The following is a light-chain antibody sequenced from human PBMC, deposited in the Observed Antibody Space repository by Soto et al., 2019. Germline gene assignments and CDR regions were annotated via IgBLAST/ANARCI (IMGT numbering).Light chain of an antibody. J-gene: IGLJ3*02. CDR1: SGYSTYG. CDR2: LNSDGSH. Sequence: QPVLTQSPSASASLGASVKLTCTLSSGYSTYGIAWHQQQPEKGPRVLMKLNSDGSHNKGDGFPDRFSGSSSGAERYLTIATIQLEDGADYYCQTWGTGIWVFGGGTKLTVL. CDR3: QTWGTGIWV. V-gene: IGLV4-69*01.